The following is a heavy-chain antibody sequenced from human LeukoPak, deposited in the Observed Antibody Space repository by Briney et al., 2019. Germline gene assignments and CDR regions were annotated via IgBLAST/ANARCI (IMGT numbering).Heavy chain of an antibody. CDR1: GFTFSTYS. Sequence: GGSLRLSCAASGFTFSTYSMNWIRQAPGKGLEWVSYISSSSSYTNYADSVKGRFTISRDNAKNSLSLQMNGLRAEDTAVYYCARARGMDDYGDFRIKWGQGTLVTVSS. J-gene: IGHJ4*02. CDR2: ISSSSSYT. D-gene: IGHD4-17*01. CDR3: ARARGMDDYGDFRIK. V-gene: IGHV3-21*05.